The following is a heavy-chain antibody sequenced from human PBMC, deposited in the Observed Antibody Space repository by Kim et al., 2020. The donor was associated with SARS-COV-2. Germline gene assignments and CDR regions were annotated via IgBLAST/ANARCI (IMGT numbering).Heavy chain of an antibody. V-gene: IGHV1-8*01. J-gene: IGHJ6*02. CDR1: GYTFTSYD. D-gene: IGHD2-2*01. Sequence: ASVKVSCKASGYTFTSYDINWVRQATGQGLEWMGWMNPNSGNTGYAQKFQGRVTMTRNTSISTAYMELSSLRSEDTAVYYCARFWGDIVVVPAAIDMYYYYGMDVWGQGTTVTVSS. CDR3: ARFWGDIVVVPAAIDMYYYYGMDV. CDR2: MNPNSGNT.